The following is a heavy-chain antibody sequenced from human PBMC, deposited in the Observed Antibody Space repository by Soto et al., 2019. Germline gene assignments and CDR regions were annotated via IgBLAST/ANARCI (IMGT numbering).Heavy chain of an antibody. CDR2: ISYDGSNK. Sequence: GGSLRLSCAASGFTFSSYAMHCVRQAPGKGLEWVAVISYDGSNKYYADSVKGRFTISRDNSKNTLYLQMNSLRAEDTAVYYCARDDSLIVGDDAFDIWGQGTMVTVSS. CDR1: GFTFSSYA. CDR3: ARDDSLIVGDDAFDI. D-gene: IGHD3-22*01. J-gene: IGHJ3*02. V-gene: IGHV3-30-3*01.